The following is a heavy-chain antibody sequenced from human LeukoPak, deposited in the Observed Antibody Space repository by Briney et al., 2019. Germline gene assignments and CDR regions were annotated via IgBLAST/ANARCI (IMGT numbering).Heavy chain of an antibody. D-gene: IGHD5-12*01. CDR1: GGSISSYY. V-gene: IGHV4-4*07. Sequence: PSETLSPTCTVSGGSISSYYWIWIRQPAGKGLEWIGRIYTSGSTNYNPSLKSRVTMSVDTSKNQFSLKLSSVTAADTAVYYCARDLTVATRNAFDIWGQGTMVTVSS. J-gene: IGHJ3*02. CDR2: IYTSGST. CDR3: ARDLTVATRNAFDI.